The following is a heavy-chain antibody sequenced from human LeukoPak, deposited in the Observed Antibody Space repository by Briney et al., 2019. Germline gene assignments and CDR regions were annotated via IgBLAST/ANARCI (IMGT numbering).Heavy chain of an antibody. CDR2: ISSSSSYI. D-gene: IGHD2-2*01. Sequence: GGSLRLSCAASGFTFSSYSMNWVRQAPGKGLEWVSSISSSSSYIYYADSVKGRFTISRDNAKNSLYLQMNSLRAEDTAVYYCARDWESSSGYQLPNHFDYWGQGTLVTVSS. CDR1: GFTFSSYS. CDR3: ARDWESSSGYQLPNHFDY. V-gene: IGHV3-21*01. J-gene: IGHJ4*02.